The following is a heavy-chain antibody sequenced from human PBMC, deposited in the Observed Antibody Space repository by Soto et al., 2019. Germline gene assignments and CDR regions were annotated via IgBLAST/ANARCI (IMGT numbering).Heavy chain of an antibody. CDR1: GYSFTSYW. CDR3: ARSVVPAAMLVSINWFDP. CDR2: IYPGDSDT. Sequence: GESLKISCKGSGYSFTSYWIGWVRQMPGKGLEWMGIIYPGDSDTRYSPSFQGQVTISADKSISTAYLQWSSLKASDTAMYYCARSVVPAAMLVSINWFDPWGQGTLVTVSS. V-gene: IGHV5-51*01. J-gene: IGHJ5*02. D-gene: IGHD2-2*01.